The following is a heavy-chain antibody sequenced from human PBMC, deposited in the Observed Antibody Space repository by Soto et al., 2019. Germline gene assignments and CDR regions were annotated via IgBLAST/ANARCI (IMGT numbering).Heavy chain of an antibody. V-gene: IGHV4-31*03. J-gene: IGHJ5*02. CDR2: IYYSGST. Sequence: SETLSLTCTVSGGSISSGGYYWSWIRQHPGKGLEWIGYIYYSGSTYYNPSLKSRVTISVDTSKDQFSLKLSSVTAADTAVYYCARLTYYDFWSGPPSWFDPWGQGTLVTVSS. CDR1: GGSISSGGYY. D-gene: IGHD3-3*01. CDR3: ARLTYYDFWSGPPSWFDP.